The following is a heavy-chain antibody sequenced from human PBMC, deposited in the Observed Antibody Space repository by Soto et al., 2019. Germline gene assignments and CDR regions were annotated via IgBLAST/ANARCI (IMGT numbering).Heavy chain of an antibody. CDR2: IYSGGST. CDR1: GFTVSSNY. V-gene: IGHV3-66*04. Sequence: GGSLRLSCAASGFTVSSNYLSWVRQAPGKGLEWVSVIYSGGSTYYADSVKGRFSISRDNSRNTLYLQMNSLRAEDTAVYYCARHPERIAEIGWFDPWGQGTLVTVSS. D-gene: IGHD6-13*01. J-gene: IGHJ5*02. CDR3: ARHPERIAEIGWFDP.